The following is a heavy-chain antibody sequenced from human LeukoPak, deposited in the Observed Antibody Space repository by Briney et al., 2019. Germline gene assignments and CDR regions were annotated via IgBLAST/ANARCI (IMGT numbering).Heavy chain of an antibody. Sequence: PGGSLRLSCAASGFTFSSYWMHWVRQAPGKGLVWVSRISSDGSTVYADFVKGRFTISRDNAKNTLYLQMNSLREEDTAVYYCVGSTRLPAYWGQGTLVTVSS. CDR1: GFTFSSYW. V-gene: IGHV3-74*01. CDR3: VGSTRLPAY. CDR2: ISSDGST. J-gene: IGHJ4*02.